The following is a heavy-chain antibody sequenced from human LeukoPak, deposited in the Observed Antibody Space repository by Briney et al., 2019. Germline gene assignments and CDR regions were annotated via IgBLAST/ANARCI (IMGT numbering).Heavy chain of an antibody. CDR3: ARGSYGSGNCYNHAFDI. CDR2: IYSGGTT. CDR1: GFTVSSNY. Sequence: GGSLRLSCAASGFTVSSNYMSWVRQAPGKGLEWVSVIYSGGTTYYADPVKGRFTFSRDNSKNTLYLQMNSLRAEDTAVYYCARGSYGSGNCYNHAFDIWGQGTMVTVSS. D-gene: IGHD3-10*01. V-gene: IGHV3-53*01. J-gene: IGHJ3*02.